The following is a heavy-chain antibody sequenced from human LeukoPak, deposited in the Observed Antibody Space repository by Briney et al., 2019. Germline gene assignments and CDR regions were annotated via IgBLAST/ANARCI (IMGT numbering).Heavy chain of an antibody. CDR3: ARVPSSGYYYEDAFDI. CDR1: GDSVSINSAA. CDR2: TYYRSKWYN. D-gene: IGHD3-22*01. Sequence: SQTLSLTCAISGDSVSINSAAWNWIRQSPARGLEWLGRTYYRSKWYNDYAVSVKSRITINPDTSKNQFSLQLNSVTPEDTAVYYCARVPSSGYYYEDAFDIWGQGTMVTVSS. V-gene: IGHV6-1*01. J-gene: IGHJ3*02.